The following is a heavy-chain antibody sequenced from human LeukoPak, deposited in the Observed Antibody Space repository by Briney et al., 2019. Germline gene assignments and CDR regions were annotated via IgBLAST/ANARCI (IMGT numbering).Heavy chain of an antibody. Sequence: RSGGSLRLSCAASGFTFSSYSMNWVRQAPGKGLGWVSSISSSSNYIYYADSVKGRFTISRDNAKNSLYLQMNSLRAEDTAVYYCARERGYRDYWGQGTLVTVSS. CDR3: ARERGYRDY. V-gene: IGHV3-21*01. D-gene: IGHD3-16*02. J-gene: IGHJ4*02. CDR1: GFTFSSYS. CDR2: ISSSSNYI.